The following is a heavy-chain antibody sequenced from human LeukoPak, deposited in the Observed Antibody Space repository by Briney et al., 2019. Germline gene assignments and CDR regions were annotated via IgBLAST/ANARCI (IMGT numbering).Heavy chain of an antibody. D-gene: IGHD6-6*01. CDR2: IIPIFGTA. J-gene: IGHJ4*03. CDR3: ARARGQLVHWYFDY. CDR1: GGTFSSYA. V-gene: IGHV1-69*05. Sequence: SVKVSCKASGGTFSSYAISWVRQAPGRGLEWMGGIIPIFGTANYAQKFQGRVTITTDESTSTAYMELSSLRSEDTAVYYCARARGQLVHWYFDYWGQGTTVTVSS.